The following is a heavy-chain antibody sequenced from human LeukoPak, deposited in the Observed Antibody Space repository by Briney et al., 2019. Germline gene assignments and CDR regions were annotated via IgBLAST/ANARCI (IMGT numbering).Heavy chain of an antibody. CDR2: ISPNSGDT. J-gene: IGHJ4*02. CDR1: GYTFTGYY. CDR3: ARGYDSGGYYLPDH. D-gene: IGHD3-22*01. V-gene: IGHV1-2*02. Sequence: ASVKVSCKSSGYTFTGYYIHWVRQAPGQGLEWMGWISPNSGDTKYAQKFQGRVTVTRDKSISTAYMELSRLTSDDTAVYYCARGYDSGGYYLPDHWGQGTLVTVSS.